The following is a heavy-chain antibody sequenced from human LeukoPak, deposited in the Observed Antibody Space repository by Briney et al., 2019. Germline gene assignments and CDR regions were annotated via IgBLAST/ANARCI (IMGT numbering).Heavy chain of an antibody. Sequence: GGSLRLSCAASGFTFRSYWMSGVRQAPGKGLEWVANINQGGSVQYYMDSVKGRFTISRDNSQNTLYLQMNSLRDDDTAVYYCAKEGDQFRGYLDAWGKGTTVTVSS. D-gene: IGHD3-16*01. CDR3: AKEGDQFRGYLDA. CDR2: INQGGSVQ. J-gene: IGHJ6*03. V-gene: IGHV3-7*01. CDR1: GFTFRSYW.